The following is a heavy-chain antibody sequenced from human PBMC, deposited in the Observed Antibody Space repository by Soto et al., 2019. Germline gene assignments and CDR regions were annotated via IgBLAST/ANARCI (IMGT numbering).Heavy chain of an antibody. J-gene: IGHJ4*02. CDR2: INPDSGAT. CDR1: GYSFTGYY. Sequence: HEHLVQSGAEVKRPGASLKVSCKASGYSFTGYYIHWVRQAPGQGLEWMGWINPDSGATNYAQTFQGRVTLTSDTSISTASMDLTSLTSDDTAVYYCARGDYGTGGYPFPYVDYWGQGTLVIVSS. D-gene: IGHD2-8*02. CDR3: ARGDYGTGGYPFPYVDY. V-gene: IGHV1-2*02.